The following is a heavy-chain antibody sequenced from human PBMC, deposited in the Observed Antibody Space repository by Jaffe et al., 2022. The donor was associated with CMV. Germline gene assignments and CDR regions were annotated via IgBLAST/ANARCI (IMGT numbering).Heavy chain of an antibody. CDR2: VIPSVGST. J-gene: IGHJ6*02. CDR3: AHPTGLTRTSSMDV. D-gene: IGHD2-21*02. CDR1: GGTFSSYA. V-gene: IGHV1-69*01. Sequence: QVQLVQSGAEVKKPGSSVKVSCKTSGGTFSSYAVSWVRQAPGQGLEWMGGVIPSVGSTSYARKFQGRVTITADESTGTAYMELSSLTSEDTAVYYCAHPTGLTRTSSMDVWGQGTTVTVS.